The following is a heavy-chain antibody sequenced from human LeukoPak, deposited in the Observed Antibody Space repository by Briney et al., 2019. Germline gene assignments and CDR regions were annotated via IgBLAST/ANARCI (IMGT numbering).Heavy chain of an antibody. D-gene: IGHD3-3*01. CDR1: GFTFSSYA. Sequence: GGSLRLSCAASGFTFSSYAMHWVRQAPGKGLEWVAVISYDGSNKYYADSVKGRFTISRDNSKNTLYLQMNSLRAEDTAVYYCARDRYDFWSGYPLFDYWGQGTLVTVSS. CDR2: ISYDGSNK. CDR3: ARDRYDFWSGYPLFDY. J-gene: IGHJ4*02. V-gene: IGHV3-30-3*01.